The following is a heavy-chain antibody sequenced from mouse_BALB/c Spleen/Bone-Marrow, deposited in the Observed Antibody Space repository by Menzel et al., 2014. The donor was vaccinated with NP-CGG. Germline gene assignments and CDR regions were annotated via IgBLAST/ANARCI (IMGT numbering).Heavy chain of an antibody. J-gene: IGHJ3*01. D-gene: IGHD4-1*01. CDR2: ITPDSSTI. V-gene: IGHV4-1*02. CDR1: GFDFSGYW. Sequence: EVMLVESGGGLVQPGGSLKLSCAASGFDFSGYWMSWVRQAPGKGLEWIGEITPDSSTINYTPSLKDKFIISRDNAKNTLYLQTSKVRSEDTAPYYCARNWDVGFAYWGQGTLVTVSA. CDR3: ARNWDVGFAY.